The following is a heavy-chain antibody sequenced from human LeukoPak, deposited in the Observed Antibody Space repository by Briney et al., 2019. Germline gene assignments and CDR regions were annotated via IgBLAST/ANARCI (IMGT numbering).Heavy chain of an antibody. V-gene: IGHV4-4*02. CDR3: ARDHYGSGSYFDY. J-gene: IGHJ4*02. CDR1: GGSISSSNW. D-gene: IGHD3-10*01. CDR2: IYHSGST. Sequence: PSETLSLTCAVSGGSISSSNWWSWVRPPPGKGLEWIGEIYHSGSTNYNPSLKSRVTISVDKSKNQFSLKLSSVTAADTAVYYCARDHYGSGSYFDYWGQGTLVTVSS.